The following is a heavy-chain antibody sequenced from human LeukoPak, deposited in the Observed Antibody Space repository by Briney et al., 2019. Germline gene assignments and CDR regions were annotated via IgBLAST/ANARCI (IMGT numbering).Heavy chain of an antibody. CDR1: GYSISSGYY. J-gene: IGHJ6*03. Sequence: SETLSLTCTVSGYSISSGYYWGWIRQPPGKGLEWIGSIYHSGSTYYNPSLKSRVTISVDTSKNQFSLKLSSVTAADTAVYYCARDPYYDFWSGYFFDYYYYYYMDVWGKGTTVTVSS. D-gene: IGHD3-3*01. CDR2: IYHSGST. CDR3: ARDPYYDFWSGYFFDYYYYYYMDV. V-gene: IGHV4-38-2*02.